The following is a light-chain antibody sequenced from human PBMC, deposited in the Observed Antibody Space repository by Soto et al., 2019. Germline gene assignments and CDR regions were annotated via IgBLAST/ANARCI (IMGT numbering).Light chain of an antibody. Sequence: EIVLTQSPATLSLSPGERATLSCRASQSVNTKYLAWYQQKPGQAPRLLISCVSSRATGIQNSFSDSGSWTDFMLHCISVEPNNIAVYYCHQFGISSLFTFGPGTKVDIK. J-gene: IGKJ3*01. CDR1: QSVNTKY. CDR2: CVS. V-gene: IGKV3-20*01. CDR3: HQFGISSLFT.